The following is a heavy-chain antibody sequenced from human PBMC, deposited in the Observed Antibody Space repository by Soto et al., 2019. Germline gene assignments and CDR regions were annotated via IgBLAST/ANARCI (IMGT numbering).Heavy chain of an antibody. CDR2: INNDGSSP. CDR3: VRDRPHNWFDP. Sequence: EEQVVESGRGLVQPGGSLRLSCAASGFTFIGYWMHWVRQAPGKGLVWVSRINNDGSSPTYADSVKGRFSISRDNXXXXXXXXXXXXXAEDTAMYYFVRDRPHNWFDPWGQGTQVTVSS. J-gene: IGHJ5*02. D-gene: IGHD3-10*02. CDR1: GFTFIGYW. V-gene: IGHV3-74*01.